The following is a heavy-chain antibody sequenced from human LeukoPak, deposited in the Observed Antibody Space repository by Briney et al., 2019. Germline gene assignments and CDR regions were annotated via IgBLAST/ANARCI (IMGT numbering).Heavy chain of an antibody. V-gene: IGHV3-15*01. CDR1: GFTFSSYS. CDR3: TTRYCSSTRCYGAFDI. D-gene: IGHD2-2*01. Sequence: PGGSLRLSCAASGFTFSSYSMNWVRQPPGKGPEWVGRIKGKTDGEATDYAAPVKGRFTISRDDSKKTLYLQMNSLKTEDTAVYYCTTRYCSSTRCYGAFDIWGQGTMVTVSS. J-gene: IGHJ3*02. CDR2: IKGKTDGEAT.